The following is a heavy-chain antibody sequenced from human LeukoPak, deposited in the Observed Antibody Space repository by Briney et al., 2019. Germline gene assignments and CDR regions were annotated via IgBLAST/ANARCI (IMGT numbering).Heavy chain of an antibody. D-gene: IGHD1-14*01. J-gene: IGHJ4*02. Sequence: GGSLRLSCAASGFTFSSYWMSWVRQAPGKGLEWVANIKQDGSEKYYVDSVKGRFTISRDNAKNSLYLQMNSLRAEDTAVYYCARGGAGSRTLFDYWGQGTLVTVPS. V-gene: IGHV3-7*01. CDR3: ARGGAGSRTLFDY. CDR1: GFTFSSYW. CDR2: IKQDGSEK.